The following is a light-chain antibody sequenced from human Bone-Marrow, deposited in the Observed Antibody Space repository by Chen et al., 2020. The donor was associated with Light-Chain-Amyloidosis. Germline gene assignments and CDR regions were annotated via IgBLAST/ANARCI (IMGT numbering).Light chain of an antibody. CDR2: GAS. CDR3: QQYNNWPMYT. CDR1: QSVSSN. V-gene: IGKV3-15*01. Sequence: EIVMTQSPAPLSVSPGERATLSCRASQSVSSNLAWYQQKPGQAPRLLIYGASTRATGIPARFSGSGSGTEFTLTISSLQSEDFAVYYCQQYNNWPMYTVGQGTKLEIK. J-gene: IGKJ2*01.